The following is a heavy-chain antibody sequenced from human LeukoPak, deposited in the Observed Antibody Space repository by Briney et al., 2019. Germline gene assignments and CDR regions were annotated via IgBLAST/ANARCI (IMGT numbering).Heavy chain of an antibody. Sequence: GASVKVSCKASGGTFSSYAISWVRQAPGQGLEWMGGIIPIFGTANYAQKFQGRVTITADESTSTVYMELSSLRSEDTAVYYCATEIAAAGNFDYWGQGTLVTVSS. V-gene: IGHV1-69*13. D-gene: IGHD6-13*01. CDR3: ATEIAAAGNFDY. J-gene: IGHJ4*02. CDR2: IIPIFGTA. CDR1: GGTFSSYA.